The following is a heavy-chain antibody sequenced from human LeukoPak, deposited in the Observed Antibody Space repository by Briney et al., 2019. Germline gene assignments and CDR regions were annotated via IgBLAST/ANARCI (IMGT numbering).Heavy chain of an antibody. CDR1: GFTFSSYS. V-gene: IGHV3-21*01. CDR3: ARVLAYDFWSNYMDV. J-gene: IGHJ6*03. Sequence: GGSLRLSCAASGFTFSSYSMNWVRQAPGKGLEWVSSISSSSSYVYYADSVKGRFTISRDNAKNSLYLQMNSLRAEDTAVYYCARVLAYDFWSNYMDVWGKGTTVTVSS. CDR2: ISSSSSYV. D-gene: IGHD3-3*01.